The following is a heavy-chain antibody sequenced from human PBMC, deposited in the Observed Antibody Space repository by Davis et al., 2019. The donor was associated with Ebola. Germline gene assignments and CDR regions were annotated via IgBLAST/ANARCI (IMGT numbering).Heavy chain of an antibody. CDR3: ARSVGIDH. V-gene: IGHV3-30*02. J-gene: IGHJ4*02. CDR1: GFTFSSYG. CDR2: VRHDGNYK. D-gene: IGHD1-26*01. Sequence: PGGSLRLSCAASGFTFSSYGMHWVRQAPGRGLEWVAFVRHDGNYKYYAESVKGRFTISRDRSTLFLHMDSLSVEDTAIYYCARSVGIDHLGQGMQVTVSS.